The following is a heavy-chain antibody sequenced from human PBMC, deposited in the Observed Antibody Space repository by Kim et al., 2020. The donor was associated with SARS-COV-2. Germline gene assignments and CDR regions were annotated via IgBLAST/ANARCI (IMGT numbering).Heavy chain of an antibody. D-gene: IGHD6-19*01. V-gene: IGHV4-59*13. CDR1: GGSISSYY. CDR3: ARYIAVAGLGFYYFDY. CDR2: IYYSGST. J-gene: IGHJ4*02. Sequence: SETLSLTCTVSGGSISSYYWSWIRQPPGKGLEWIGYIYYSGSTNYNPSLKSRVTISVDTSKNQFSLKLSSVTAADTAVYYCARYIAVAGLGFYYFDYWGQGTLVTVSS.